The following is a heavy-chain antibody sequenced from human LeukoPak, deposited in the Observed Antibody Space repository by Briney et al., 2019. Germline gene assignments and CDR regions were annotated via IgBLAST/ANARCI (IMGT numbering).Heavy chain of an antibody. V-gene: IGHV3-74*01. CDR3: ARSRYTGSHFDY. Sequence: GGSLILSCAASGFTFSSYWVQWVRQAPGKGLVWISRINSDGSSLSYADSVKGRFTISRDNAKNTVYLQMNSLRAEDTVVYYCARSRYTGSHFDYWGQGTLVTVSS. D-gene: IGHD1-26*01. J-gene: IGHJ4*02. CDR1: GFTFSSYW. CDR2: INSDGSSL.